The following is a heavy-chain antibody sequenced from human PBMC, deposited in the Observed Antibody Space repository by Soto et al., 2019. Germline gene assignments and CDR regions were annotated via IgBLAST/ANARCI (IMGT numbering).Heavy chain of an antibody. V-gene: IGHV3-11*05. J-gene: IGHJ4*02. Sequence: QVQLVESGGGLVKPGGSLRLSCAASGFTFSDYYMSWIRQAPGKGLEWVSYISSSSSYTNYADSVKGRFTISRDNAKNSLYLQMNGRRAEDTAVYYCASPVLWFGDDGWGQGTLVTVSS. CDR3: ASPVLWFGDDG. CDR1: GFTFSDYY. CDR2: ISSSSSYT. D-gene: IGHD3-10*01.